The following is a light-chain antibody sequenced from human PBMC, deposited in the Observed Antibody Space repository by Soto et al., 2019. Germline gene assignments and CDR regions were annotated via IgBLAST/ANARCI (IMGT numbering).Light chain of an antibody. Sequence: DIQMTQSPSTLSASVGDGVTIISRAGQSIGGWLAGHRLKPGKAPRLLIYDASSLESGVPERFSGSRSGTEFTLTISSLQPYDFATYDCQLHNSYSRFGQGTKVEIK. V-gene: IGKV1-5*02. J-gene: IGKJ1*01. CDR1: QSIGGW. CDR2: DAS. CDR3: QLHNSYSR.